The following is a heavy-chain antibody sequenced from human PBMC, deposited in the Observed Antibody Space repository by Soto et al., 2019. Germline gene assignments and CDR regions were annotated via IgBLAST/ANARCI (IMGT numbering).Heavy chain of an antibody. CDR1: GGTFSSYA. V-gene: IGHV1-69*01. CDR2: IIPIFGTA. D-gene: IGHD5-18*01. CDR3: AREQEYSYGPGRWFDP. J-gene: IGHJ5*02. Sequence: QVQLVQSGAEVKKPGSSVKVSCKASGGTFSSYAISWVRQAPGQGLEWMGGIIPIFGTANYAQTFQGRVTITADESTSTADMEVSSLRSEDMVVYYGAREQEYSYGPGRWFDPWGQGTLVTVSS.